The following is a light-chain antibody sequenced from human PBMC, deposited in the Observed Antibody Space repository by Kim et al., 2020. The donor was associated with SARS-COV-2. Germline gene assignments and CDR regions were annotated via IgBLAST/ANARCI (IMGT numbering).Light chain of an antibody. V-gene: IGKV1-16*02. J-gene: IGKJ2*01. CDR2: GAS. Sequence: ASVGDRITMTCRASQGINNYIAWFQQKPGKAPKSLIYGASTLQSGVPSKFSGSGFGTEFTLTITNLQPEDFATYYCRQYNGYPYTFGQGTKLEIK. CDR3: RQYNGYPYT. CDR1: QGINNY.